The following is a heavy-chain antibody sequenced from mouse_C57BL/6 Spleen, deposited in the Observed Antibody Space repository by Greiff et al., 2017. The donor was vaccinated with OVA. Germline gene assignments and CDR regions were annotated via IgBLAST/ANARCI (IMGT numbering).Heavy chain of an antibody. CDR1: GYTFTEYT. V-gene: IGHV1-62-2*01. CDR3: ARHEAYDYLFAY. J-gene: IGHJ3*01. D-gene: IGHD2-4*01. Sequence: QVQLKESGAELVKPGASVKLSCKASGYTFTEYTIHWVKQRSGQGLEWIGWFYPGSGSIKYNEKFKDKATLTADKSSSTVYMELSRLTSEDAAVYFCARHEAYDYLFAYWGQGTLVTVSA. CDR2: FYPGSGSI.